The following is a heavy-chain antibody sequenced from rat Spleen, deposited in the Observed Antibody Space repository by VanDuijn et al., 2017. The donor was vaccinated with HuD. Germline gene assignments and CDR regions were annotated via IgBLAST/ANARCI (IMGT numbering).Heavy chain of an antibody. J-gene: IGHJ3*01. CDR1: GFTFSNYD. Sequence: EVQLVESGGGLVQPGRSLKLSCAASGFTFSNYDMAWVRQAPTKGLEWVASISPGGGSTYYRDSVKGRFTVSRDNAKSSLYLQMNSLKSEDTATYYCARRDGNYRDWGQGTLVTVSS. CDR2: ISPGGGST. D-gene: IGHD1-10*01. CDR3: ARRDGNYRD. V-gene: IGHV5-25*01.